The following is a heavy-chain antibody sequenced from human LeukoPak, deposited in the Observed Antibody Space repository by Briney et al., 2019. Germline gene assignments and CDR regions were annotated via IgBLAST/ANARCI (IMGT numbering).Heavy chain of an antibody. Sequence: PGGSLRLSCAASGFTFNNYAMSWVRQAPGKGLEWVSAISGGGYSTYYADSVKGRFTISRDNSKNTVYLQMNSLRAEDTAVYYCAKVMKGSERLTMVRGVIIKTAGLYYMDVWGKGTTVTVSS. D-gene: IGHD3-10*01. CDR3: AKVMKGSERLTMVRGVIIKTAGLYYMDV. V-gene: IGHV3-23*01. J-gene: IGHJ6*03. CDR1: GFTFNNYA. CDR2: ISGGGYST.